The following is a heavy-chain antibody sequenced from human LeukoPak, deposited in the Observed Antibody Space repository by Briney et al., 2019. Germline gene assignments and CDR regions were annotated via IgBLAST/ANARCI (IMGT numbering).Heavy chain of an antibody. CDR2: IYTSGST. V-gene: IGHV4-4*07. D-gene: IGHD1-26*01. CDR1: GGSISSYY. J-gene: IGHJ4*02. CDR3: ARSGLLGATMD. Sequence: PSETLSLTCTVSGGSISSYYWSWIRQPAGKGLEWIGRIYTSGSTYYNPSLKSRVTISVDTSKNHFSLKLSSVTAADTAVYYCARSGLLGATMDWGQGTLVTVSS.